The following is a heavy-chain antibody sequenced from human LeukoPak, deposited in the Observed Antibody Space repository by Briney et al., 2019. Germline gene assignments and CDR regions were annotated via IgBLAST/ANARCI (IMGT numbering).Heavy chain of an antibody. CDR1: AFTFSSYG. J-gene: IGHJ4*02. CDR2: ISADGSNK. CDR3: ARAGDTRGEGLDY. V-gene: IGHV3-33*01. D-gene: IGHD2-2*01. Sequence: QSGGSLRLSCAASAFTFSSYGMHWVRQAPGKGLEWVAVISADGSNKCYADSVKGRFTISRDNSLNTLYLQMNSLRAEDTAVYYCARAGDTRGEGLDYWGQGALVTVSS.